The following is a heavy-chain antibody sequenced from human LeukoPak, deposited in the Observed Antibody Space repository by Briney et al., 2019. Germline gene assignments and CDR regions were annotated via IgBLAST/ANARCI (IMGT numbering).Heavy chain of an antibody. Sequence: ASVKVSCKASGYTFTGYYMHWVRQAPGQGLEWMGWINPNSGGTNYAQKFQGRVTMTRDTSISTAYMELSRLGSDDTAVYYCARWSAATVTYYYGMDVWGQGTTVTVSS. V-gene: IGHV1-2*02. CDR3: ARWSAATVTYYYGMDV. D-gene: IGHD4-17*01. CDR2: INPNSGGT. J-gene: IGHJ6*02. CDR1: GYTFTGYY.